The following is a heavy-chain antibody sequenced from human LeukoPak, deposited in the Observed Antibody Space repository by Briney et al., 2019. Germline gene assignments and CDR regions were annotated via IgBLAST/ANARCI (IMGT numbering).Heavy chain of an antibody. J-gene: IGHJ4*02. CDR2: ISWNSGTI. V-gene: IGHV3-9*01. Sequence: GGSLRLSCTASGFTFDDFAMHWVRQAPGKGLEWISGISWNSGTIGYADSVKGRFTISRDNAKNSLYLQMNSLRADDTALYYCAKDRSTTVTTVAFDYWGQGTLVTVSS. CDR3: AKDRSTTVTTVAFDY. CDR1: GFTFDDFA. D-gene: IGHD4-17*01.